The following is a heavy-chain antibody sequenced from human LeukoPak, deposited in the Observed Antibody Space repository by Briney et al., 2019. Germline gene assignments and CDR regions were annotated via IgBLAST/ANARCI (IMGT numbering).Heavy chain of an antibody. V-gene: IGHV4-61*09. CDR2: IYMSGST. J-gene: IGHJ4*02. CDR3: ARDWGIAAATPYYFDH. Sequence: SETLSLTCTVSVGSISSGNYYYNWIRQSAGKGMEWIGNIYMSGSTRYNPSLMSRVAMSVDTSKNQFSLKISSATAADTAVYYCARDWGIAAATPYYFDHWGQGILVTVSS. D-gene: IGHD6-13*01. CDR1: VGSISSGNYY.